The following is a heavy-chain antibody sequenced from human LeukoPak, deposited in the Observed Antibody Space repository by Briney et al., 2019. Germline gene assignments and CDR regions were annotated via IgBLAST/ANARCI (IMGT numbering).Heavy chain of an antibody. CDR1: GFTSSSYA. J-gene: IGHJ4*02. CDR2: ISGSGGST. V-gene: IGHV3-23*01. D-gene: IGHD6-13*01. CDR3: AKGLSIAAAGDPFDY. Sequence: GGSLRLSCAASGFTSSSYAMSWVRQAPGKGLEWVSAISGSGGSTYYADSVKGRFTISRDNSKNTLYLQMNSLRAEDTAVYYCAKGLSIAAAGDPFDYWGQGTLVTVSS.